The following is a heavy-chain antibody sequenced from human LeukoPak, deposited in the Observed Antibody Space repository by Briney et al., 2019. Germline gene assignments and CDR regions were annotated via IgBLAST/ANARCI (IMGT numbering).Heavy chain of an antibody. Sequence: GRSLRLSCAASGFTFDDYAMHWVRQAPGKGLEWVSGISWNSGSIGYADSVKGRFTISRDNAKNSLYLQMYSLRAEDTALYYCAKSTYYYDSSGYYSEYFQHWGQGTLVTVSS. J-gene: IGHJ1*01. CDR3: AKSTYYYDSSGYYSEYFQH. CDR1: GFTFDDYA. D-gene: IGHD3-22*01. CDR2: ISWNSGSI. V-gene: IGHV3-9*01.